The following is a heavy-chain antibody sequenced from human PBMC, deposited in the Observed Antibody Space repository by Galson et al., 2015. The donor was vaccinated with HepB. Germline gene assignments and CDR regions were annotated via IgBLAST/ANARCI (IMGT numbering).Heavy chain of an antibody. Sequence: SLRLSCAASGFTFSSYAMSWVRQAPGKGLEWVSAISGSGGSTYYADSVKGRFTISRDNSKNTLYLQMNSLRAEDTAVYYCAKDRRGVGWKDYWGQGTLVTVSS. CDR1: GFTFSSYA. J-gene: IGHJ4*02. CDR2: ISGSGGST. V-gene: IGHV3-23*01. D-gene: IGHD3-10*01. CDR3: AKDRRGVGWKDY.